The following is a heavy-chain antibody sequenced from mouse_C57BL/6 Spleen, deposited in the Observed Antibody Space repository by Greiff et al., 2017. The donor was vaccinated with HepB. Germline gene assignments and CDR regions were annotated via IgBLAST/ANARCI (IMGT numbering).Heavy chain of an antibody. CDR1: GYTFTDYN. V-gene: IGHV1-18*01. J-gene: IGHJ2*01. D-gene: IGHD2-4*01. CDR2: INPNNGGT. CDR3: ARIYYDYDGGEYYFDY. Sequence: VHVKQSGPELVKPGASVKIPCKASGYTFTDYNMDWVKQSHGKSLEWIGDINPNNGGTIYNQKFKGKATLTVDKSSSTAYMELSSLTSEDTAVYYCARIYYDYDGGEYYFDYWGQGTTLTVSS.